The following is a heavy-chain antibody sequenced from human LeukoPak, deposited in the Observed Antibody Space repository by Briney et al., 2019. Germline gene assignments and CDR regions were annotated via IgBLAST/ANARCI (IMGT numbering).Heavy chain of an antibody. D-gene: IGHD5-12*01. J-gene: IGHJ4*02. CDR3: AREVGYDSYFDY. V-gene: IGHV1-2*02. CDR1: GYTFTGYY. CDR2: INPNSGGT. Sequence: SVKVSCKASGYTFTGYYTHWVRQAPGQGLEWMGWINPNSGGTNYAQKFQGKVTMTRDTSISTAYMELSRLRSDDTAVYYCAREVGYDSYFDYWGQGTLVTVSS.